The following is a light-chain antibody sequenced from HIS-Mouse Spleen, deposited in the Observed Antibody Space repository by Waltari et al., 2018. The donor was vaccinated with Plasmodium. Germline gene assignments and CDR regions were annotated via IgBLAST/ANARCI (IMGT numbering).Light chain of an antibody. Sequence: EIVMTQSPATLSVSPGERATLSCRASQSVSSNLAWYQQKPAQAPRLLIYGASTRATGIPARFSGSGSGTEFTLTISSLQSEDFAVYYCQQYKNWSFTFGPGTKVDIK. J-gene: IGKJ3*01. V-gene: IGKV3-15*01. CDR2: GAS. CDR1: QSVSSN. CDR3: QQYKNWSFT.